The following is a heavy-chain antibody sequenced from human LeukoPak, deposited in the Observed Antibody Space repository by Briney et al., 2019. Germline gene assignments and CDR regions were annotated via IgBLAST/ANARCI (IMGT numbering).Heavy chain of an antibody. CDR3: ASTRGYDSSGYYYEVDY. V-gene: IGHV4-30-2*01. CDR1: GGSISSGGYS. J-gene: IGHJ4*02. D-gene: IGHD3-22*01. CDR2: IYHSGST. Sequence: SETLSLTCAVSGGSISSGGYSWSWIRQPPGKGLEWIGYIYHSGSTNYNPSLKSRVTISVDTSKNQFSLKLSSVTAADTAVYYCASTRGYDSSGYYYEVDYGGQGTLVTVSS.